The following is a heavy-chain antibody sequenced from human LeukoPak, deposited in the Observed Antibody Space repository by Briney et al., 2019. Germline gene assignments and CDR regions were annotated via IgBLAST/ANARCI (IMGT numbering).Heavy chain of an antibody. CDR2: IKSKTDGGTT. J-gene: IGHJ4*02. CDR3: TTAQDQGGSYYESLDY. CDR1: GFTFSNAW. V-gene: IGHV3-15*01. Sequence: KPGGSLRLSCAASGFTFSNAWMSWVRQAPGKGLEWVGRIKSKTDGGTTDYAAPVKGRFTISRDDSKNTLYLQMNSLKTEDTAVYYCTTAQDQGGSYYESLDYWGQGTLVTVSS. D-gene: IGHD1-26*01.